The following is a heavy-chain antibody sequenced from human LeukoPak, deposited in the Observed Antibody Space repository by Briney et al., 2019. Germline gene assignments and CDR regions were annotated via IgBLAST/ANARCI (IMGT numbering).Heavy chain of an antibody. CDR1: GFTFSSYG. CDR2: ISYDGSNK. Sequence: PGGSLRLSCAASGFTFSSYGMRWVRQAPGKGLEWVAVISYDGSNKYYADSVKGRFTISRDNAMNTLYLQMNSLKAEDSALYYCTRDMQGSRLYLVGSQNDWGQGTLVTVSS. J-gene: IGHJ4*02. CDR3: TRDMQGSRLYLVGSQND. V-gene: IGHV3-30*03. D-gene: IGHD1-26*01.